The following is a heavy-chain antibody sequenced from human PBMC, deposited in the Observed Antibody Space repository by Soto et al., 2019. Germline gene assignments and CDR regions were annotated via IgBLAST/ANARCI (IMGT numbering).Heavy chain of an antibody. CDR1: GFTFSSYS. CDR3: ARAGSIHLVRGVTSNWFDP. V-gene: IGHV3-21*01. CDR2: ISSSSSYI. J-gene: IGHJ5*02. Sequence: PXVSLRLSCAASGFTFSSYSMNWVRQAPGKGLEWVSSISSSSSYIYYADSVKGRFTISRDNAKNSLYLQMNSLRAEDTAVYYCARAGSIHLVRGVTSNWFDPWGQGTLVTVSS. D-gene: IGHD3-10*01.